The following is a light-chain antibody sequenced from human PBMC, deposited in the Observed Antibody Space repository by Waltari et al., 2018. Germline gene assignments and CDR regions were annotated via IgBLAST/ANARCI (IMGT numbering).Light chain of an antibody. CDR1: SGHSTNV. V-gene: IGLV4-69*01. J-gene: IGLJ3*02. CDR2: VNSDGSH. CDR3: QTGGHGTWV. Sequence: QLVLTQSPSASASLGASVKLTCTLSSGHSTNVVAWLQQQPEKGPRFLMKVNSDGSHTKGDEFPARFAGSGSGAERYLTISSLQSGDEADYYCQTGGHGTWVFGGGTKLTVL.